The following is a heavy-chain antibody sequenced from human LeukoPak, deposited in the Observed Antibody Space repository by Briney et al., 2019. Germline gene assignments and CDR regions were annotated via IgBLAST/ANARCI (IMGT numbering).Heavy chain of an antibody. D-gene: IGHD3-10*01. Sequence: PGGSLRLSCAASGFTFSSYAMHWVRQAPGKGLEWVTVISYDGSNKYYADSVKGRFTISRDNSKNTLYLQMNSLRAEDTAVYYCARGESYYGSGSYYSVDYWGQGTLVTVSS. CDR3: ARGESYYGSGSYYSVDY. V-gene: IGHV3-30-3*01. J-gene: IGHJ4*02. CDR1: GFTFSSYA. CDR2: ISYDGSNK.